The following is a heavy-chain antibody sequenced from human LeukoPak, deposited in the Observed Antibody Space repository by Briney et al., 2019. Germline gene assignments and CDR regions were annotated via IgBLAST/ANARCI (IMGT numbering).Heavy chain of an antibody. J-gene: IGHJ5*02. CDR1: RFTFRSYE. CDR2: ISSSGSTI. CDR3: ARDDTEITQNSNWFDP. Sequence: GGGPRLSFAAPRFTFRSYEMKWGRQAPGKGVGGGFYISSSGSTIYYADSVKGRFTISRDNAKNSLYLQMNSLRVEDTAVYYCARDDTEITQNSNWFDPWGQGTLVTVAS. V-gene: IGHV3-48*03. D-gene: IGHD5-18*01.